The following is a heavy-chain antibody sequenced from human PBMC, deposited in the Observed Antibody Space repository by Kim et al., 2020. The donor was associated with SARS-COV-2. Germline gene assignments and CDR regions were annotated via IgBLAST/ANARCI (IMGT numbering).Heavy chain of an antibody. J-gene: IGHJ1*01. D-gene: IGHD6-19*01. V-gene: IGHV3-23*01. CDR2: IRDSGSST. CDR1: GFTLNNYA. Sequence: GGSLRLSCAASGFTLNNYAMSWVRQAPGKGLEWVSGIRDSGSSTQYADSVKGRFSISRDNSKNMLYLQMDSLRAEDTAVYYCAKVTSGSSGWFEYFQHWGQGTLVTVSS. CDR3: AKVTSGSSGWFEYFQH.